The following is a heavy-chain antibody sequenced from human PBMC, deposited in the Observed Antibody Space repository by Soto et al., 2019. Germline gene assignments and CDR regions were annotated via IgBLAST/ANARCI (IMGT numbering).Heavy chain of an antibody. CDR2: VSGYNGDT. D-gene: IGHD1-26*01. CDR3: GRVSYGEIVAY. Sequence: QIQVVQSGDEVKQPGASVTVSCKASGYTFTSYGINWVRQAPGHGLEWVGWVSGYNGDTYYAHKLRDRVTMTKDGGATTAYLELRSLRSDDTDVYYCGRVSYGEIVAYWGQSNHVSV. V-gene: IGHV1-18*01. J-gene: IGHJ1*01. CDR1: GYTFTSYG.